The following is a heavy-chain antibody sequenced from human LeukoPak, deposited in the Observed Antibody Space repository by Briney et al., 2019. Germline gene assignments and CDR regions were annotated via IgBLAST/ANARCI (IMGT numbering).Heavy chain of an antibody. V-gene: IGHV1-3*01. CDR3: ARAGEYCSGGSCYFDY. CDR1: GYTFTNYA. Sequence: ASVKVSCKASGYTFTNYAIHWVRQAPGQRLEWMGWINAGNGNTKYSQKFQGRVTITRDTSASTAYMELSSLRSEDTAVYYCARAGEYCSGGSCYFDYWGQGTLVTVSS. J-gene: IGHJ4*02. CDR2: INAGNGNT. D-gene: IGHD2-15*01.